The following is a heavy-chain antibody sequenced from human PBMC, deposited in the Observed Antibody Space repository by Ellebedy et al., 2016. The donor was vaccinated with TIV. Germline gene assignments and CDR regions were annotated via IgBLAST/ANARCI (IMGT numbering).Heavy chain of an antibody. J-gene: IGHJ6*02. CDR2: IYYNGST. V-gene: IGHV4-59*01. Sequence: MPSETLSLTCTVSGDSTNSYYWSCIRQPPGKGLEWIGFIYYNGSTKYNLSLESRVTLSVDRSRNELSLKLTSVTAADTAVYYWARAPYHGPDYHHFGLDVWGQGTTVIVSS. CDR3: ARAPYHGPDYHHFGLDV. CDR1: GDSTNSYY. D-gene: IGHD3-16*01.